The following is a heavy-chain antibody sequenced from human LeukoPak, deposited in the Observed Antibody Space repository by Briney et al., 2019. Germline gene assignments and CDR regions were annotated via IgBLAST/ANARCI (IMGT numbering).Heavy chain of an antibody. CDR2: IYYSGST. CDR3: AREGHSSSWYSGEYNWFDP. CDR1: GGSISSGGYY. D-gene: IGHD6-13*01. Sequence: SETLSLTCTISGGSISSGGYYWSWIRQHPGKGLEWIGYIYYSGSTYYNPSLKSRVTISVDTSKNQFSLKLSSVTAADTAVYYCAREGHSSSWYSGEYNWFDPWGQGTLVTVSS. V-gene: IGHV4-31*03. J-gene: IGHJ5*02.